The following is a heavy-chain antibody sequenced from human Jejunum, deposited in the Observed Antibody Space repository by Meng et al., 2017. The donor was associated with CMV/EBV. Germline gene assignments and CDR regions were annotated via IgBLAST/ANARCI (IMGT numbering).Heavy chain of an antibody. CDR3: AKDKGCRDTTCQNWLDP. J-gene: IGHJ5*02. D-gene: IGHD2-15*01. CDR1: SISTHY. CDR2: IYYSGRT. V-gene: IGHV4-59*11. Sequence: SISTHYWIWIRQPPGKGLEWIGYIYYSGRTTYNPSLKSRVNISIDRSKTQFSLKLTSVTAADTAVYYCAKDKGCRDTTCQNWLDPWGQGTLVTVSS.